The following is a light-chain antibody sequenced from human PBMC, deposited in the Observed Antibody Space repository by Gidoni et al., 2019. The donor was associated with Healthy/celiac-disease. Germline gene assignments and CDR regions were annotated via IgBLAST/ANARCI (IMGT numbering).Light chain of an antibody. CDR3: QQYNNWPRT. CDR2: GAS. Sequence: EIVMTQSPATLSVSPGEKATLSCRASQSVSSNFAWYQQKPGQAPRLLIYGASTRATGIPARFSGSGSGKEFTLTISRLQSEDLAVYYCQQYNNWPRTFGQGTKVEIK. V-gene: IGKV3-15*01. J-gene: IGKJ1*01. CDR1: QSVSSN.